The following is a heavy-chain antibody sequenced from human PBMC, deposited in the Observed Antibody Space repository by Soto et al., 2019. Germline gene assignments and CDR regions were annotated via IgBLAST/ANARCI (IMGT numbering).Heavy chain of an antibody. V-gene: IGHV4-34*01. CDR3: ARHHVRGRTIAGAAEF. J-gene: IGHJ4*02. Sequence: QVQLQQWGAGLLKPSETLSLTCAVYGKSLSGYYWSWIRQPPGKALEWIGEINHSGNTNYNPSLKSRVTISVDTSKNQLLLNLSSVTAADTAMYYCARHHVRGRTIAGAAEFWGQGTLVTVSS. CDR1: GKSLSGYY. CDR2: INHSGNT. D-gene: IGHD1-26*01.